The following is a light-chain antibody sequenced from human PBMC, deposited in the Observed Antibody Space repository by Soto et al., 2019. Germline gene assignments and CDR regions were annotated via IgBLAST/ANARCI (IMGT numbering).Light chain of an antibody. CDR2: DVT. Sequence: QSALTQPRSVSESPGQSVTISCTGTSSDVGGYNYVSWYQQHPGKAPKLMIYDVTKRPLGVPDRLSGSKSGNTASLIISGLQAEDEADYYCCSYAGNDFYVFGTGTKVTV. CDR1: SSDVGGYNY. V-gene: IGLV2-11*01. J-gene: IGLJ1*01. CDR3: CSYAGNDFYV.